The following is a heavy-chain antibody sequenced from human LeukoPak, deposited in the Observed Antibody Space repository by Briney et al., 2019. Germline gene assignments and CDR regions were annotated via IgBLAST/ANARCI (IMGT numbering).Heavy chain of an antibody. CDR1: GFTFSNAW. J-gene: IGHJ5*02. V-gene: IGHV3-15*01. D-gene: IGHD3-22*01. CDR3: TTVYDSSGYRFDP. CDR2: IKSKTDGGTT. Sequence: PGGSLRLSCAASGFTFSNAWMSWVRQAPGKGLEWVGRIKSKTDGGTTDYAAPVKGRFTISRDDSKNTLYLQMNSLKTEDTAVYYCTTVYDSSGYRFDPWGQGTLVTVSS.